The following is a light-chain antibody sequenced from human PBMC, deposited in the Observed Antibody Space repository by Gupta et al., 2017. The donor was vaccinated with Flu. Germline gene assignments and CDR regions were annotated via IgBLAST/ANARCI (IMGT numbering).Light chain of an antibody. CDR3: QQDYDLRPVT. CDR1: QYISNN. V-gene: IGKV1-33*01. CDR2: AAA. J-gene: IGKJ3*01. Sequence: STLSASVGDRVTITCQASQYISNNLNWYQQKPGEAPKLLIYAAANWETGVTSRFSGSGGGRYVTLTISSRQQEDTATYCFQQDYDLRPVTFGPGTKVEIK.